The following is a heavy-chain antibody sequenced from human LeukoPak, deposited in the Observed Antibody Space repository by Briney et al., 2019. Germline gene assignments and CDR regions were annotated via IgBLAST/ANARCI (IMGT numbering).Heavy chain of an antibody. CDR1: DGSFTSYY. Sequence: SETLSLSCSVDDGSFTSYYWSWVRQSPDKGLEWLGDAYHSGKTNYNPSLRSRVTISLDSSRTQFSLRLTSVTAADTAIYFCARRHRRGSYLNNSFGPWGPGTMVTVSS. CDR2: AYHSGKT. D-gene: IGHD3-16*02. V-gene: IGHV4-34*01. J-gene: IGHJ3*01. CDR3: ARRHRRGSYLNNSFGP.